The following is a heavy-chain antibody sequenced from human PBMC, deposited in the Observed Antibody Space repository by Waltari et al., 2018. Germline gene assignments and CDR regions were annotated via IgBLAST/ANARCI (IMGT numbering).Heavy chain of an antibody. CDR1: GFTFSSYG. CDR3: AKDRRETYYDILTVYGMDV. V-gene: IGHV3-30*02. CDR2: IRYDGSNK. D-gene: IGHD3-9*01. Sequence: QVQLVESGGGVVQPGGSLRLSCAASGFTFSSYGMHWVRQAPGKGLEWVAFIRYDGSNKDYADCVKGRFTISRDNSKNTLYLQMNSLRAEDTAVYYCAKDRRETYYDILTVYGMDVWGQGTTVTVSS. J-gene: IGHJ6*02.